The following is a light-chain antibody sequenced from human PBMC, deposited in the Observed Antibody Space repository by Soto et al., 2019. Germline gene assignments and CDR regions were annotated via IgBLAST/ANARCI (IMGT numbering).Light chain of an antibody. CDR3: FSFTTDWTHV. Sequence: QSALTQPASVSGSPGQTITISCTVGSSDIGAYNYVSWFQQYPGKAPKLIISEVSNRPSGVSNRFSGSKSGTAASLTISGLQTEDEADYFCFSFTTDWTHVFGTGTKVTVL. CDR1: SSDIGAYNY. J-gene: IGLJ1*01. V-gene: IGLV2-14*01. CDR2: EVS.